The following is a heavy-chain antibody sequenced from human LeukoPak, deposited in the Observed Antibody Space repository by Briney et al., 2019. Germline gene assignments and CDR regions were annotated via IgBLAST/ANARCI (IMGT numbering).Heavy chain of an antibody. CDR3: ARDRLPPGGGLWYFDY. CDR1: GFTFNSYW. D-gene: IGHD2-21*02. V-gene: IGHV3-7*01. Sequence: GGSLRLSCAASGFTFNSYWMSWVRQAPGKGLEWVANIKQDGSEKYYVDSVKGRFTISRDNAKNSLYLQMNSLRAEDTAVYYCARDRLPPGGGLWYFDYWGQGTLVTVSS. J-gene: IGHJ4*02. CDR2: IKQDGSEK.